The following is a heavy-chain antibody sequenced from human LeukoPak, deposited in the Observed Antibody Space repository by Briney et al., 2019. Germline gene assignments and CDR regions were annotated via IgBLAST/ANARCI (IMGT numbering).Heavy chain of an antibody. D-gene: IGHD3-10*01. CDR1: GGSFSGYY. CDR3: ARLANWQSEVLLWFGEYHNWFDP. J-gene: IGHJ5*02. V-gene: IGHV4-34*01. Sequence: SDTLSLTCAVYGGSFSGYYWSWIRQPPGKGLEWIGEINHSGSTNYNPSLKSRVTISVDTSKNQFSLKLSSVTAADTAVYYCARLANWQSEVLLWFGEYHNWFDPWGQGTLVTVSS. CDR2: INHSGST.